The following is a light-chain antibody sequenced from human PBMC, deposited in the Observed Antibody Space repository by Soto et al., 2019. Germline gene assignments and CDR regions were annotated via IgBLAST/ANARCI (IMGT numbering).Light chain of an antibody. J-gene: IGKJ1*01. V-gene: IGKV4-1*01. Sequence: DIVMTQSPDSLAVSLGERATIDCKSSQSVLYSSNNQNYLAWYQQKPGQPPKLLIYWASTRESGVPDRFSGSGSGTDFTLTISCLQAEDVAVYHCQQYYSSPQTFGQGTKVEIK. CDR3: QQYYSSPQT. CDR1: QSVLYSSNNQNY. CDR2: WAS.